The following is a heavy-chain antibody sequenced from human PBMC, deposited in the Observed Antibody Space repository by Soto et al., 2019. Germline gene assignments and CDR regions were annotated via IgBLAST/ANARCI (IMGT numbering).Heavy chain of an antibody. D-gene: IGHD1-26*01. CDR1: GGSISSSSYY. J-gene: IGHJ4*02. V-gene: IGHV4-39*01. CDR2: IYYSGST. Sequence: SETLSLTCTVSGGSISSSSYYWGWIRQPPGKGLEWIGSIYYSGSTYYNPSLKSRVTISVDTSKNQFSLKLSSVTAADTAVYYCARQKNFVRWDALPQSFDYWGQGTLVTVSS. CDR3: ARQKNFVRWDALPQSFDY.